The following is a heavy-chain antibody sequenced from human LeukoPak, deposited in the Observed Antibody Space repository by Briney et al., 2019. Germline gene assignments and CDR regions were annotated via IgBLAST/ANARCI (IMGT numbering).Heavy chain of an antibody. J-gene: IGHJ5*02. CDR3: ARGYIGYAKPFDP. CDR1: GYTFTGYY. D-gene: IGHD5-12*01. Sequence: GASVKVSCKASGYTFTGYYMHWVRQAPGQGLEWMGRINPNSGGTNYAQKFQGRVTMTRDTSISTAYMELSRLRSDDTAVYYCARGYIGYAKPFDPWGQGTLVTVSS. CDR2: INPNSGGT. V-gene: IGHV1-2*06.